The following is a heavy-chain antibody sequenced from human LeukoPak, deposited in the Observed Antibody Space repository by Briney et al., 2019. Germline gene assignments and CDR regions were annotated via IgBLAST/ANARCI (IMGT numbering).Heavy chain of an antibody. CDR2: IIPILGIA. J-gene: IGHJ3*02. Sequence: GASVKVSCKASGGTFSSYAISWVRQAPGQGLEWMGRIIPILGIANYAQKFQGRVTITADKSTSTAYMELSSLRSEDTAVYYCARDIVVVPAAIREDRADAFDIWGQGTMVTVSS. D-gene: IGHD2-2*02. CDR3: ARDIVVVPAAIREDRADAFDI. V-gene: IGHV1-69*04. CDR1: GGTFSSYA.